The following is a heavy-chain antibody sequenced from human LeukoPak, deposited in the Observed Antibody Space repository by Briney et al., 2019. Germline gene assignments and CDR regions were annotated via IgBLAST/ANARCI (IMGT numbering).Heavy chain of an antibody. CDR1: GGTFSSYA. J-gene: IGHJ6*02. CDR3: AREHDFWSGSSAGGMDV. CDR2: IIPIFGTA. V-gene: IGHV1-69*13. Sequence: ASVKVSCKASGGTFSSYAISWVRQAPGQGLEWMGGIIPIFGTANYAQKFQGRVTITADESTSTAYMELSSLRSEDTAVYYCAREHDFWSGSSAGGMDVWGQGTTVTVSS. D-gene: IGHD3-3*01.